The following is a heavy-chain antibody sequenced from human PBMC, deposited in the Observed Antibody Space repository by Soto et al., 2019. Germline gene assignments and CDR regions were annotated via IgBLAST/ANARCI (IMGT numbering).Heavy chain of an antibody. D-gene: IGHD3-22*01. CDR3: ARGSGSGDYLGEFDY. CDR2: INPNSGGT. Sequence: ASVKVSCKASGYTFTGYYMHWVRQAPGQGLEWMGWINPNSGGTNYAQKFQGRVTMTRDTSISTAYMELSRLRSDDTAGYYCARGSGSGDYLGEFDYWGQGTMGTVSS. J-gene: IGHJ4*02. CDR1: GYTFTGYY. V-gene: IGHV1-2*02.